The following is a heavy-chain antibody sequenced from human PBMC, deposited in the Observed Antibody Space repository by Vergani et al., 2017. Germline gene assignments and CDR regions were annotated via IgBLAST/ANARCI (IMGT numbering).Heavy chain of an antibody. Sequence: QVQLQESGPGLVKPSETLSLTCTVSGGSISSYYWSWIRQPPGKGLEWIGYIYYSGSTNYNPSLKSRVTISVDTSKNQFSLKLSSVTAADTAVYYCAAGDDYSNSRWGQETLVTVSS. CDR3: AAGDDYSNSR. V-gene: IGHV4-59*01. CDR1: GGSISSYY. J-gene: IGHJ4*02. CDR2: IYYSGST. D-gene: IGHD4-11*01.